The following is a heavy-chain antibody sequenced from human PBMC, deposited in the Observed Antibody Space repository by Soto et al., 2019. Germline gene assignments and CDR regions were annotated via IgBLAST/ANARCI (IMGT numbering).Heavy chain of an antibody. Sequence: EVQLVESGGGLVPPGGSVGLPVEASGFILKMYWMHWVRQGPGKGLGWISRIYNDGTYSDYADSVRGRFTISRDNVNDTLYLQMNNLRAEDSGLYYCTRGPRPISTGTGAYWGQGTQVTVSS. CDR1: GFILKMYW. CDR2: IYNDGTYS. D-gene: IGHD3-10*01. J-gene: IGHJ4*02. V-gene: IGHV3-74*01. CDR3: TRGPRPISTGTGAY.